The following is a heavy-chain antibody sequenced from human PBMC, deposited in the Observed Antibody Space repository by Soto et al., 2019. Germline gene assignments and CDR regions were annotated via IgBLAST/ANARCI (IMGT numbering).Heavy chain of an antibody. Sequence: QVQLVQSGAEVKKPGSSVKVSCKASGGTFSSYAISWVRQAPGQGLEWMGGIIPIFGTANYAQKFQGRVTSTAAXXTXTXSRELSSLRSEDTAVYYCARGGPDYGGNWDRINFDYWGQGTLVTVSS. V-gene: IGHV1-69*12. CDR1: GGTFSSYA. D-gene: IGHD4-17*01. J-gene: IGHJ4*02. CDR3: ARGGPDYGGNWDRINFDY. CDR2: IIPIFGTA.